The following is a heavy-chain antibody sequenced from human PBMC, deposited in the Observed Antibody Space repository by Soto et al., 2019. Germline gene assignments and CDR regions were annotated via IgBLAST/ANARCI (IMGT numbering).Heavy chain of an antibody. CDR2: IYYSGST. V-gene: IGHV4-59*01. J-gene: IGHJ5*02. CDR1: GGSISSYY. D-gene: IGHD3-9*01. Sequence: SETLSLTCTVSGGSISSYYWSWIRQPPGKGLEWIGYIYYSGSTNYNPSLKSRVTISVDTSKNQFSLKLSSVTAADTAVYYCARVHDILTGYLFGWFDPWGQGTLVTVSS. CDR3: ARVHDILTGYLFGWFDP.